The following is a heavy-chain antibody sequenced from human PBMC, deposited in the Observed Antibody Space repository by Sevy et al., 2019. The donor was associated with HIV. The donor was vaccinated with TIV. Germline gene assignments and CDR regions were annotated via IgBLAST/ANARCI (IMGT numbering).Heavy chain of an antibody. J-gene: IGHJ3*02. CDR1: GFTFSTYD. Sequence: GGSLRLSCAASGFTFSTYDMHWVRQVTGKGLEWVSGIGTLLDTSYPGSVKGRFIISRDNAKNSWYLQMNSLRAGDTAVYYCARACTAAGYKSGPIDAFDIWGQGTMVTVSS. V-gene: IGHV3-13*01. CDR2: IGTLLDT. D-gene: IGHD6-13*01. CDR3: ARACTAAGYKSGPIDAFDI.